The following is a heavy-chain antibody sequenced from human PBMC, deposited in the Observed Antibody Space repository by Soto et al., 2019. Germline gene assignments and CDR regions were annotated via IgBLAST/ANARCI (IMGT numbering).Heavy chain of an antibody. V-gene: IGHV3-21*06. Sequence: GGSLRLSCAASGFTFTRYSMNWVRQAPGKGLEWVSSISSTTNYIYYGDSMKGRFTISRDNAKNSLYLEMNSLRAEDTAVYYCARESEDLTSNFDYWGQEPWSPSPQ. CDR2: ISSTTNYI. CDR3: ARESEDLTSNFDY. J-gene: IGHJ4*01. CDR1: GFTFTRYS.